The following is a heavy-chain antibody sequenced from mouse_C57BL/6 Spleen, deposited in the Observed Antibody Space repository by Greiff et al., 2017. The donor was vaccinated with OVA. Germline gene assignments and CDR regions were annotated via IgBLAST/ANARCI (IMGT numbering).Heavy chain of an antibody. CDR1: GYSFTGYY. CDR3: ARSKEFPDY. CDR2: INPSTGGT. Sequence: VQLQQSGPELVKPGASVKISCKASGYSFTGYYMNWVKQSPEKSLEWIGEINPSTGGTTYNQKFKAKATLTVDKSSSTAYMQLKSLTSEDSAVYYCARSKEFPDYGGQGTTLTVSS. V-gene: IGHV1-42*01. J-gene: IGHJ2*01.